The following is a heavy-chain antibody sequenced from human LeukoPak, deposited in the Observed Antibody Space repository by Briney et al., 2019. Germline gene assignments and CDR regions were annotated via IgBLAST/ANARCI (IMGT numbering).Heavy chain of an antibody. CDR2: IKQDGSEK. D-gene: IGHD2-2*01. J-gene: IGHJ4*02. CDR3: ARDFYCSSTSCYSVY. Sequence: GGSLRLSCAASGFTFSSYWMSWVRQAPGKGLEWVANIKQDGSEKYYVDSVKGRFTISRDNAKNSLYLQMNSLRAEDTAVYYCARDFYCSSTSCYSVYWGQGTLVTVSS. V-gene: IGHV3-7*01. CDR1: GFTFSSYW.